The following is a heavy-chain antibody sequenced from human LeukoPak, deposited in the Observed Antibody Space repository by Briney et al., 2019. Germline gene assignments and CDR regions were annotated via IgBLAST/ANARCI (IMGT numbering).Heavy chain of an antibody. D-gene: IGHD3-3*01. CDR3: ARDRYYDFWSGDNHYFDY. CDR1: GGSISSGGYY. Sequence: PLETLSLTCTVSGGSISSGGYYWSWIRQHPGKGLEWIGRIYTSGSTNYNPSLKSRVTMSVDTSKNQFSLKLSSVTAADTAVYYCARDRYYDFWSGDNHYFDYWGQGTLVTVSS. J-gene: IGHJ4*02. V-gene: IGHV4-61*02. CDR2: IYTSGST.